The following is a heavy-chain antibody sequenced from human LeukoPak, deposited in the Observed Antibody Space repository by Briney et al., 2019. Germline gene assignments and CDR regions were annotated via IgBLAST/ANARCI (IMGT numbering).Heavy chain of an antibody. J-gene: IGHJ4*02. CDR3: ARGGDGYNPEPFY. CDR1: GFTFSSNY. Sequence: PGGSLRLSCAASGFTFSSNYMSWVRQAPGKGLEWVSVIYSGGSTYYADSVKGRFTISRDNSKNTLYLQMNSLRAEDTAVYYCARGGDGYNPEPFYWGQGTLVSVSS. V-gene: IGHV3-53*01. D-gene: IGHD5-24*01. CDR2: IYSGGST.